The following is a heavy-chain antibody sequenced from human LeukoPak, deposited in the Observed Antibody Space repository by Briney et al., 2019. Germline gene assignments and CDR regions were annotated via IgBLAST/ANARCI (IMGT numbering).Heavy chain of an antibody. CDR2: IYTSGST. CDR3: ATTRVGFSYFDY. J-gene: IGHJ4*02. V-gene: IGHV4-4*07. D-gene: IGHD1-26*01. CDR1: GGSISSYY. Sequence: SETLSLTCTVSGGSISSYYWSWIRQPAGKGLEWIGRIYTSGSTNYNPSLKSRVTISVDKSKNQFSPKLSSVTAADTAVYYCATTRVGFSYFDYWGQGTLVTVSS.